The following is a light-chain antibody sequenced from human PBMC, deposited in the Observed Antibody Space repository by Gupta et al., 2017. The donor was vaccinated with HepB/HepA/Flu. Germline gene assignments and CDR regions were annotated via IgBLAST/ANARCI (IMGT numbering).Light chain of an antibody. V-gene: IGKV1-33*01. Sequence: DIQMTQSPSSLSASVGDRVTITCQASQDISNYLNWYQQKPGKAPKILIYDASKLETGVPSRFSGSGSGTDFTFTISSLQPEDFATYYCQHEDYLSLTFGGGTKVEIK. CDR2: DAS. CDR1: QDISNY. J-gene: IGKJ4*01. CDR3: QHEDYLSLT.